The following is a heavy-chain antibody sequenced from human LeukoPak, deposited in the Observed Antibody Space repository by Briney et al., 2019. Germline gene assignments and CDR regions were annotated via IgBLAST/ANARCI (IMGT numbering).Heavy chain of an antibody. CDR2: ISASGGNT. CDR3: ARDREHYYDSRAIDY. J-gene: IGHJ4*02. CDR1: GFTFSSYA. Sequence: GGSLRLSCAASGFTFSSYAMSWVRQAPGKGLEWVSVISASGGNTYYADSVKGRFTISRDNSKNTPYLQMNSLRAEDTAVYYCARDREHYYDSRAIDYWGQGTLVTVSS. D-gene: IGHD3-22*01. V-gene: IGHV3-23*01.